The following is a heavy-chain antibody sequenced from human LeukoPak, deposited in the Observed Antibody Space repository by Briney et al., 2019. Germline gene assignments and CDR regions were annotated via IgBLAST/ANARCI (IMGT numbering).Heavy chain of an antibody. CDR3: ARVSYSGSYSDYFDY. D-gene: IGHD1-26*01. CDR2: ISSSGSTI. Sequence: QPGGSLRLSCAASGFTFSSYEMNWVRQAPGKGLEWVSYISSSGSTIYYADSVKGRFTISRDNAKNSLYLQMNSLRAEDTAVYYCARVSYSGSYSDYFDYWGQGTLVTVSS. CDR1: GFTFSSYE. J-gene: IGHJ4*02. V-gene: IGHV3-48*03.